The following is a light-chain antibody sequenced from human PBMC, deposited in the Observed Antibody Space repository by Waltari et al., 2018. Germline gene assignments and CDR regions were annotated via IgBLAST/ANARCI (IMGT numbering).Light chain of an antibody. V-gene: IGLV8-61*01. Sequence: QTVVTQEPSFSVSPGGTVTLTCGLSSGSVSTSYYPSWYQQTPGQAPRTLIYSTNTRSSAVPARFSASILGNKAALTITGAQADDESDYYCVLYMGSGIWVFGGGTKLTVL. CDR1: SGSVSTSYY. CDR2: STN. CDR3: VLYMGSGIWV. J-gene: IGLJ2*01.